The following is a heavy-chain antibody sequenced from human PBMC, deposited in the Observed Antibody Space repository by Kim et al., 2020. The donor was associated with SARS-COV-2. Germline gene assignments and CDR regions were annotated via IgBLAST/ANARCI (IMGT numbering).Heavy chain of an antibody. J-gene: IGHJ6*02. CDR3: ARDVSVDYYSYGMDV. V-gene: IGHV4-34*01. CDR1: GGSFSGYY. Sequence: SETLSLTCAVYGGSFSGYYWSWIRQPPGKGLEWIGEINHSGSTNYNPSLKSRVTISVDTSKNQFSLKLSSVTAADTAVYYCARDVSVDYYSYGMDVWGQG. CDR2: INHSGST.